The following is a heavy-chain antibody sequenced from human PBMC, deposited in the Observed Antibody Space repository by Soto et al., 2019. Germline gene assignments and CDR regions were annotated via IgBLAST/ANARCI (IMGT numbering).Heavy chain of an antibody. CDR2: IIPIFGTA. D-gene: IGHD3-22*01. CDR3: ARDLDSRNYYFDY. CDR1: GGTFSSYA. J-gene: IGHJ4*02. V-gene: IGHV1-69*01. Sequence: QVQLVQSGAEVKKPGSSVKVSCKASGGTFSSYAISWVRQAPGQGLEWMGGIIPIFGTANYAQKFQGRVTITADEXXXXAYMELSSLRSEDTAVYYCARDLDSRNYYFDYWGQGTLVTVSS.